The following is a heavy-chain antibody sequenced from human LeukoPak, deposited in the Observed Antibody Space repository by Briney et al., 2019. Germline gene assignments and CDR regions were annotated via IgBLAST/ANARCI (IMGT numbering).Heavy chain of an antibody. V-gene: IGHV3-23*01. D-gene: IGHD3-3*02. Sequence: GGSLRLSCAASGFSFSSYDMSWIRLAPGKGLEWVSAISDSGGAIYYADSVKGRFTMSRDNSKNSLFLQMNSLRAEDTAVYYCARIGSAAFTDYWGQGTLVTVSS. CDR2: ISDSGGAI. J-gene: IGHJ4*02. CDR1: GFSFSSYD. CDR3: ARIGSAAFTDY.